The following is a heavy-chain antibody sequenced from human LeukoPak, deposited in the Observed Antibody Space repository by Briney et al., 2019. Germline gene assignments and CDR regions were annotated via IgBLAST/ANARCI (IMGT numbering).Heavy chain of an antibody. V-gene: IGHV3-43*02. CDR3: AKDRETTGYEH. Sequence: GGSLRLSCAAAGFTFEVYAMHWVRQAPGKCLEWVSFVTGDGSSTYYADSVKGRFNISRDNSKNSLYLQMNSLRIEDTALYYCAKDRETTGYEHWGQGTLVTVSS. D-gene: IGHD3-9*01. J-gene: IGHJ1*01. CDR1: GFTFEVYA. CDR2: VTGDGSST.